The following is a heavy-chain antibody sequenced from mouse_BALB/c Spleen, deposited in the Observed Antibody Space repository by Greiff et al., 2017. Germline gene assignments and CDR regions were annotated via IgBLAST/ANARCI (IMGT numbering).Heavy chain of an antibody. Sequence: VKLQESGAELAKPGASVKMSCKASGYTFTSYWMHWVKQRPGQGLEWIGYINPSTGYTEYNQKFKDKATLTADKSSSTAYMQLSSLTSEDSAVYYCARGFTTASGDYWGQGTSVTVSS. D-gene: IGHD1-2*01. J-gene: IGHJ4*01. CDR1: GYTFTSYW. CDR3: ARGFTTASGDY. V-gene: IGHV1-7*01. CDR2: INPSTGYT.